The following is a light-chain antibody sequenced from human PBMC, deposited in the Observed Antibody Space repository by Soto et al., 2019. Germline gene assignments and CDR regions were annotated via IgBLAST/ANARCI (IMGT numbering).Light chain of an antibody. J-gene: IGKJ1*01. CDR3: QQYNNWPGT. V-gene: IGKV3-15*01. CDR1: QSVSSN. CDR2: GAS. Sequence: EIVMTQSPATLSVSPGERATLCCRASQSVSSNFAWYQQKPGQAPRLLIYGASTRATGIPARFSGSGSGTEFTLTISSLQSEDFAVYYCQQYNNWPGTFGQGTKVEIK.